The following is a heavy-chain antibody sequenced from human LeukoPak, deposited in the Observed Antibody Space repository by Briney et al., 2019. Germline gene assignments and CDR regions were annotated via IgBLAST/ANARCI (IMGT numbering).Heavy chain of an antibody. CDR2: INSDGRTT. D-gene: IGHD2-2*01. J-gene: IGHJ4*02. CDR3: ATTPAAAIRG. V-gene: IGHV3-74*01. CDR1: GFTFSSYW. Sequence: GGSLRLSCATSGFTFSSYWMHWVRQAPGKGLVWISRINSDGRTTSYADSVKGRFTISRDNAKNTLYPQMNSLRAEDTAVYYCATTPAAAIRGWGQGTLVTVSS.